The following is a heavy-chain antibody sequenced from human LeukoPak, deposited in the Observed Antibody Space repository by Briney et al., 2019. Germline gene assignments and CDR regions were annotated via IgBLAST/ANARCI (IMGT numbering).Heavy chain of an antibody. J-gene: IGHJ4*02. D-gene: IGHD4-11*01. CDR1: GGSFISYA. V-gene: IGHV1-69*05. CDR3: ARGRTTGELDF. CDR2: INPVCHTP. Sequence: SVKVSCKASGGSFISYAITWVRQAPRQGLDWMGGINPVCHTPIYAQRLQDRVTFSTDESTSTAYMELSSLRSEDTAVYYCARGRTTGELDFWGQGTLVTVSS.